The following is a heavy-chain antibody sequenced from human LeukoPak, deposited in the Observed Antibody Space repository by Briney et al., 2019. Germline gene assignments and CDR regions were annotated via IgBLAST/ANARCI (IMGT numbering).Heavy chain of an antibody. V-gene: IGHV1-2*02. J-gene: IGHJ4*02. CDR2: INPNSGGT. CDR3: ARGGGDGYNYYVDY. Sequence: ASVKVSCEASGYTFTGYYMHWVRQAPGQGLEWMGWINPNSGGTNYAQKFQGRVTMTRDTSISTAYMELSRLRSDDTAVYYCARGGGDGYNYYVDYWGQGTLVTVSS. D-gene: IGHD5-24*01. CDR1: GYTFTGYY.